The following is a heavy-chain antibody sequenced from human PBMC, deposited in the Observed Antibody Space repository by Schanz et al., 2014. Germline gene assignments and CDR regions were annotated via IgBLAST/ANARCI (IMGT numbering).Heavy chain of an antibody. CDR2: VCYDGSKK. D-gene: IGHD1-26*01. CDR3: VKDLQRELLRDDHYYGMDV. J-gene: IGHJ6*02. CDR1: GFTFSSYG. Sequence: LVEAGGGVVQPGRSLRLSCAASGFTFSSYGMHWVRQVPGKGLEWVAVVCYDGSKKYYADSVKGRFTTSRDNSKTTMYLQMNSLRAEDTAVYYCVKDLQRELLRDDHYYGMDVWGQGTTVTVS. V-gene: IGHV3-33*06.